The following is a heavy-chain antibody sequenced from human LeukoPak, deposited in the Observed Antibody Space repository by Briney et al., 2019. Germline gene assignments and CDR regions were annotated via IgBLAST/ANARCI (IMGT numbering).Heavy chain of an antibody. CDR1: GFTFSSYA. Sequence: GGSLRLSCAASGFTFSSYAMSWVRQAPGKGLEWVSAISGSGGSTYYADSVKGRFTISRDNSKNTLYLQMSSLRAEDTAVYYCAKDSGSDWDYYFDYGGQGTRVTVSS. J-gene: IGHJ4*02. D-gene: IGHD5-12*01. CDR2: ISGSGGST. CDR3: AKDSGSDWDYYFDY. V-gene: IGHV3-23*01.